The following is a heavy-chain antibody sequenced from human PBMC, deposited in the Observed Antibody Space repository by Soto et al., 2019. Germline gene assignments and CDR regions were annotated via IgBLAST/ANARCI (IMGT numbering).Heavy chain of an antibody. Sequence: SEILSLTCAVYGVPSSGYCWSWIRQSPGKGLEWIGEINHSGNTNYNPSLKRRVTMLVDTSKNQFSLSLSSVTAADTAVYYCANLIVFHSSYYHDYWGYGTLVTAPQ. CDR2: INHSGNT. J-gene: IGHJ4*01. V-gene: IGHV4-34*01. D-gene: IGHD1-26*01. CDR3: ANLIVFHSSYYHDY. CDR1: GVPSSGYC.